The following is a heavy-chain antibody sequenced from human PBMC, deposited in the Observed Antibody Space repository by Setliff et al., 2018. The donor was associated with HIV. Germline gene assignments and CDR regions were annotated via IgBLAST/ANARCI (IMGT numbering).Heavy chain of an antibody. V-gene: IGHV4-39*01. Sequence: LSLTCTVSGGSISRHTYNWGWIRQPPGKGLEWLGSIYSSGSTYYNPSLKSRVTISVDTSKNQFSLKLSSVTAADTAVYYCARQVGNKLLFDYWGQGTLVTVSS. D-gene: IGHD7-27*01. CDR2: IYSSGST. CDR3: ARQVGNKLLFDY. CDR1: GGSISRHTYN. J-gene: IGHJ4*02.